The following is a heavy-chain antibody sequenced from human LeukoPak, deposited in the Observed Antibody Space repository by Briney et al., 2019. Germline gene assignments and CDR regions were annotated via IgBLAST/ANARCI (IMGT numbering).Heavy chain of an antibody. J-gene: IGHJ2*01. CDR3: TTNIGPDSSGYYSNWYFDL. CDR1: GFTFSNAW. D-gene: IGHD3-22*01. Sequence: GRSLRLSCAASGFTFSNAWMSWVRQAPGKGLEWVGRIKSKTDGGTTDYAAPVKGRFTISRDDSKNTLYLQMNSLKTEDTAVYYCTTNIGPDSSGYYSNWYFDLWGRGTLVTVSS. CDR2: IKSKTDGGTT. V-gene: IGHV3-15*01.